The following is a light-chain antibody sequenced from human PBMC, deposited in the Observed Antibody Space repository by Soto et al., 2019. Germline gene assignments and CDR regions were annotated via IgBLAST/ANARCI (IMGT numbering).Light chain of an antibody. Sequence: DIQLTQSPSSLSASVGDRVIITCRASQDISNFLAWFQQRPGKAPKSRMYGASTLQSGVPSHFSGSGSGTVFTLTISSLQPEDFASYYCQQYSSPPWTFGQGTKVELK. CDR2: GAS. J-gene: IGKJ1*01. V-gene: IGKV1-16*02. CDR3: QQYSSPPWT. CDR1: QDISNF.